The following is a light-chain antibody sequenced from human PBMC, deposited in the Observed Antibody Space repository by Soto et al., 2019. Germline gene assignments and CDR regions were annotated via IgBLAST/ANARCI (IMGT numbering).Light chain of an antibody. CDR1: QSVSSTY. J-gene: IGKJ5*01. CDR3: QQYGGSPPIT. Sequence: LLTQSPGTLSLSPGERATLSCRVSQSVSSTYLAWYQHKPGQAPRLLSCGPSPRATGIPDRFSGSGSGTDFTLTISCLEPEDFAVYYCQQYGGSPPITFGQGTRLEIK. CDR2: GPS. V-gene: IGKV3-20*01.